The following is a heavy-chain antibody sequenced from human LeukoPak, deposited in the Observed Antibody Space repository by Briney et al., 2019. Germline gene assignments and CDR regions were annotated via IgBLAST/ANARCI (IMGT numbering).Heavy chain of an antibody. CDR2: IYPGDSDT. V-gene: IGHV5-51*01. J-gene: IGHJ4*02. Sequence: GGSLRLSCAASGFTFSSYAMSWVRQAPGKGLEWMGIIYPGDSDTRYSPSFQGQVTISADKSINTAYLQWSSLKASDTAMYYCARRPSEDLDSWGQGTLVTVSS. CDR1: GFTFSSYA. D-gene: IGHD2-15*01. CDR3: ARRPSEDLDS.